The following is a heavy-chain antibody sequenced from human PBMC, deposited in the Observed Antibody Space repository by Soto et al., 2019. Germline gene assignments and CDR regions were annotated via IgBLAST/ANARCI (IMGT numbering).Heavy chain of an antibody. D-gene: IGHD2-2*02. J-gene: IGHJ5*02. Sequence: QVQLQQSGPGLVKPSQTLSLTCAISGDSVSSNSAAWNWIRQSPSRGLEWLGRTYYRSKWYNDYAVSVKSRITIHPATSKNQFTLQLNSVTPEDTAVYYCARDLGPWYIVVVPAAIGWFDPWGQGTLVTVSS. V-gene: IGHV6-1*01. CDR1: GDSVSSNSAA. CDR2: TYYRSKWYN. CDR3: ARDLGPWYIVVVPAAIGWFDP.